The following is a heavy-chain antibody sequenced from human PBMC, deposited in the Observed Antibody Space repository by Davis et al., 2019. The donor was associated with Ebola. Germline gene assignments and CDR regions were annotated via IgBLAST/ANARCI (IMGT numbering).Heavy chain of an antibody. CDR1: GGSISSYY. D-gene: IGHD3-22*01. J-gene: IGHJ6*04. CDR3: ARVISGYPYYYYGMDV. Sequence: MPGGSLRLSCTVSGGSISSYYWSWIRQPPGKGLEWIGYIYYSGSTNYNPSLKSRVTISVDTSKNQFSLKLSSVTAADMAVYYCARVISGYPYYYYGMDVWGKGTTVTVSS. V-gene: IGHV4-59*12. CDR2: IYYSGST.